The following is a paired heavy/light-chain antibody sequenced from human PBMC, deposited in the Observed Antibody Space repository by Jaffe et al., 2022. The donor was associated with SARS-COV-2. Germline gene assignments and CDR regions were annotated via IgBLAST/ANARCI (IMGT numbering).Heavy chain of an antibody. CDR2: ISYDGSFK. V-gene: IGHV3-30*18. CDR1: GFTFSNYG. D-gene: IGHD1-26*01. Sequence: QVQLVESGGGVVQPGRSLRLSCAASGFTFSNYGMNWVRQAPGKGLEWVAVISYDGSFKYYADPVKGRFTISRDNSKNTLYLQMNSLRAEDTAMYYCAKDEALVGATTHDHWGQGILVTVSS. CDR3: AKDEALVGATTHDH. J-gene: IGHJ4*02.
Light chain of an antibody. J-gene: IGLJ3*02. CDR1: SSNIGNNY. CDR2: DNN. Sequence: QSVLTQPPSVSAAPGQNVTISCSGSSSNIGNNYVSWYQQFPGTAPKLLIYDNNKRPSGIPDRFSGSKSGTSATLGITGLQTGDEADYYCGTWENSLNAWVFGGGTKLTVL. CDR3: GTWENSLNAWV. V-gene: IGLV1-51*01.